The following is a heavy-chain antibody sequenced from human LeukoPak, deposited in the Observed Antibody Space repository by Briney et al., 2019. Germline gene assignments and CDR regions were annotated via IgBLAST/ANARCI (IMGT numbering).Heavy chain of an antibody. J-gene: IGHJ4*02. CDR1: GGSISSGSYF. V-gene: IGHV4-31*03. CDR3: ARVSGLNNFDY. CDR2: INHSGST. Sequence: SQTLSLTCTVSGGSISSGSYFWTWIRQPPGKGLEWIGEINHSGSTNYNLFLKSRVSISVDTSKNQNSLRLRSVTAADTAVYYCARVSGLNNFDYWGQGTLVTVSS. D-gene: IGHD1/OR15-1a*01.